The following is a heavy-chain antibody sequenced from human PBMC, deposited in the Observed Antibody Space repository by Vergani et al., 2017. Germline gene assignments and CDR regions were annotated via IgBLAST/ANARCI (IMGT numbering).Heavy chain of an antibody. CDR2: IWYDGSNK. V-gene: IGHV3-33*01. J-gene: IGHJ3*02. Sequence: QVQLVESGGGVVQPGRSLRLSCAASGFTFSSYGMHWVRQAPGKGLEGVAVIWYDGSNKYYADSVKGRFTISRDNSKNTLYLQMNSLRAEDTAVYYCARERGGSDAFDIWGQGTMVTVSS. CDR3: ARERGGSDAFDI. D-gene: IGHD3-10*01. CDR1: GFTFSSYG.